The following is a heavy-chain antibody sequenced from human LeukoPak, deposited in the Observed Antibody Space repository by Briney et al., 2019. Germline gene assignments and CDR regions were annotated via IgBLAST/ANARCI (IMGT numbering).Heavy chain of an antibody. J-gene: IGHJ6*03. Sequence: SETLSLTCTVSGGSISSSSYYWGWIRQPPGKGLEWIGSIHYSGSTYYNPSLKSRVTISLDTSKNQFSLKLSSVTATDTAVYHCAREDRYSYGYGYYHYYMDVWGKGTTVTISS. CDR3: AREDRYSYGYGYYHYYMDV. CDR2: IHYSGST. CDR1: GGSISSSSYY. D-gene: IGHD5-18*01. V-gene: IGHV4-39*07.